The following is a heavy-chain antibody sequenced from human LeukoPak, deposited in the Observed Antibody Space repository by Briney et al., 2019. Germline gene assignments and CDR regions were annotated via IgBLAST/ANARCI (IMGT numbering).Heavy chain of an antibody. Sequence: ASVKVSCKASGYTFTSYGINWLRQAPGQGLEWMGWISGYNGNTNYAQKFQGRVTITADESTSTAYMELSSLRSEDTAVYYCARERGRGSGSYYTAFDIWGQGTMVTVSS. J-gene: IGHJ3*02. V-gene: IGHV1-18*01. D-gene: IGHD3-10*01. CDR2: ISGYNGNT. CDR1: GYTFTSYG. CDR3: ARERGRGSGSYYTAFDI.